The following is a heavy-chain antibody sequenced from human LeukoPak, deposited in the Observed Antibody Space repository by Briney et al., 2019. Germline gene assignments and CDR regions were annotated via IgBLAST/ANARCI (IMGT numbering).Heavy chain of an antibody. CDR3: AVEGRLKAFDI. J-gene: IGHJ3*02. V-gene: IGHV4-59*12. Sequence: SETLSLTCTVSGGSISSYYWSWIRQPPGKGLEWIGYVSYTGSTSYNPSLKSRVTMSVDTSKNQFSLKLSSVTAADTAVYYCAVEGRLKAFDIWGQGTMVTVSS. CDR1: GGSISSYY. CDR2: VSYTGST. D-gene: IGHD3-22*01.